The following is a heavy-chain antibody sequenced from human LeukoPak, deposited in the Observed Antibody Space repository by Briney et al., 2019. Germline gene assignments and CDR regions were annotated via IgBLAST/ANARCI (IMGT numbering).Heavy chain of an antibody. D-gene: IGHD3-10*01. V-gene: IGHV4-34*01. CDR1: GGSFSGYY. J-gene: IGHJ6*03. CDR3: ARGGYYYGSGSYYNGWYYYYYMDV. Sequence: PSETLSLTCAVYGGSFSGYYWSWIRQPPGKGLEWIGEINHRGSTNYNPSLKSRVTISVDTSKNQFSLKLSSVTAADTAVYYCARGGYYYGSGSYYNGWYYYYYMDVWGKGTTVTVSS. CDR2: INHRGST.